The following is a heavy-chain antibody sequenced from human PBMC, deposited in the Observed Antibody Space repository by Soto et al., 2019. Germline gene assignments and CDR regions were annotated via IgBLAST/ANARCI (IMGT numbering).Heavy chain of an antibody. Sequence: PVGSLRLSCAASGFTFSSYAMHWVRQAPGKGLEWVAVISYDGSNKYYADSVKGRFTISRDNSKNTLYLQMNSLRAEDTAVYYCARDPGGYYFDYWGQGTLVTVSS. CDR1: GFTFSSYA. V-gene: IGHV3-30-3*01. CDR2: ISYDGSNK. CDR3: ARDPGGYYFDY. D-gene: IGHD3-10*01. J-gene: IGHJ4*02.